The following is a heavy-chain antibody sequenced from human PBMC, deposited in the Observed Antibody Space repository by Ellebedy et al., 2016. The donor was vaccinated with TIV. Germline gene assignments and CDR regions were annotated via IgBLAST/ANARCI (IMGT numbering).Heavy chain of an antibody. Sequence: SSPTLVKPTQTLTLTCTFSGFSLSTSGVGVGWIRHPPGKALEWLALVFWNDDKHYSPSLKSRLTITTDASKNHVVLTMTKMNPVDTATYYCALYYYGDYVNYFDYWGQGTLVTVSS. CDR3: ALYYYGDYVNYFDY. J-gene: IGHJ4*02. CDR2: VFWNDDK. CDR1: GFSLSTSGVG. V-gene: IGHV2-5*01. D-gene: IGHD4-17*01.